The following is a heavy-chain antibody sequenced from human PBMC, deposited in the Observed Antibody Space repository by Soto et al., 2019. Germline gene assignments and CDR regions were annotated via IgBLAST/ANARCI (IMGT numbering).Heavy chain of an antibody. CDR2: IIPIFGTA. D-gene: IGHD2-2*02. Sequence: SVKVSCKASGGTFSSYAISWVRQAPGQGHELMGGIIPIFGTANYAQKFQGRVTITADESTSTAYMELSSLRSEDTAVYYCARDRVYCSSTSCYMSRGMDVWGQGTTVTVSS. J-gene: IGHJ6*02. CDR3: ARDRVYCSSTSCYMSRGMDV. CDR1: GGTFSSYA. V-gene: IGHV1-69*13.